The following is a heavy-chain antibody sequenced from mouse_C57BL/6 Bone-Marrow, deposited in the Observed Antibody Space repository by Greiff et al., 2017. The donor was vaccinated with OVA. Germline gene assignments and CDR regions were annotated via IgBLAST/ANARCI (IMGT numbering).Heavy chain of an antibody. J-gene: IGHJ1*03. CDR1: GFTFSSYA. V-gene: IGHV5-4*03. CDR3: ARVYYGKGDWYFDV. Sequence: EVMLVESGGGLVKPGGSLKLSCAASGFTFSSYAMSWVRQTPEKRLEWVATISDGGSYTYYPDNVKGRFTISRDNAKNNLYLQMSHLKSEDTAMYYCARVYYGKGDWYFDVWGTGTTVTVSS. D-gene: IGHD1-1*01. CDR2: ISDGGSYT.